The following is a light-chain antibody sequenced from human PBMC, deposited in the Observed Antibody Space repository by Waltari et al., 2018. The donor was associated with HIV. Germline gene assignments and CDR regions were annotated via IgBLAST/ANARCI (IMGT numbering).Light chain of an antibody. CDR2: RDS. V-gene: IGLV3-25*03. J-gene: IGLJ2*01. Sequence: SSDLTQAPSVSVSPGQTASISCSGHELANQYVHWYQEKAGQAPVLVNFRDSERPLGIPERISGSRSGSLATLTISGVLAEDEADYYCQSAATSGTSVVFGGGTKLTVL. CDR1: ELANQY. CDR3: QSAATSGTSVV.